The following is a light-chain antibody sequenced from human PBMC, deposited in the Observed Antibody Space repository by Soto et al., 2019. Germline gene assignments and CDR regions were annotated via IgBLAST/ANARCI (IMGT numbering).Light chain of an antibody. V-gene: IGKV3-15*01. J-gene: IGKJ2*01. CDR2: GAS. Sequence: EIVMTQSPATLSVSPGERATLSCRARESVSSNLAWYQQKPGQAPRLLIYGASTRATGIPARFSGSGSGTEFTLTIRSLPSEDFAVYSCQQYKNWPPTYTFGQGTKLEIK. CDR3: QQYKNWPPTYT. CDR1: ESVSSN.